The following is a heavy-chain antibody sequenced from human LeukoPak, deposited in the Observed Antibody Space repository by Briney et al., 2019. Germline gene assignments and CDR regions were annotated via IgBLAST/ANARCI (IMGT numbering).Heavy chain of an antibody. D-gene: IGHD3-3*01. Sequence: PGGSLRLSCAASGFTFSSYAMSWVRQAPGKGLEWVSAISGSGGSTYYADSVKGRFTISRDNSKNTLYLQMNSLRAEDTAVYYCAGPITPPGYYSTSKKNYYYYGMDVWGQGTTVTVSS. CDR2: ISGSGGST. CDR1: GFTFSSYA. V-gene: IGHV3-23*01. J-gene: IGHJ6*02. CDR3: AGPITPPGYYSTSKKNYYYYGMDV.